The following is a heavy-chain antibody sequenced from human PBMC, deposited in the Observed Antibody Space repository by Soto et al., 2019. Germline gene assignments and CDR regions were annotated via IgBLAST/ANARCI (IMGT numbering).Heavy chain of an antibody. J-gene: IGHJ4*02. CDR2: IYSSGNT. Sequence: SETLSLTCTVSGDSTDSGAYYWSWIRQHPGKGLEWIGYIYSSGNTFYNPSLRSRVTISVDTSKNQFSLKLDSVTAADTALYYCARGLRTHNYFDSWSQGTLVTVSS. CDR1: GDSTDSGAYY. CDR3: ARGLRTHNYFDS. V-gene: IGHV4-31*03.